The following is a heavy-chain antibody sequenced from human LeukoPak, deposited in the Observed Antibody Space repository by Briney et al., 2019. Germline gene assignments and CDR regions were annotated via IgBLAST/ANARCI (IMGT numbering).Heavy chain of an antibody. J-gene: IGHJ4*02. CDR1: GYTFTSYY. CDR2: FTPSSGSA. V-gene: IGHV1-46*01. CDR3: ASLQQAEYGSGTPGVV. Sequence: ASVKVSCKASGYTFTSYYMHWVRQAPGQGLEWMGIFTPSSGSATYAQKFQGRVTMTRDMSTSTVYMELSSLRSEDTAVYYCASLQQAEYGSGTPGVVWGQGTLVTVSS. D-gene: IGHD3-10*01.